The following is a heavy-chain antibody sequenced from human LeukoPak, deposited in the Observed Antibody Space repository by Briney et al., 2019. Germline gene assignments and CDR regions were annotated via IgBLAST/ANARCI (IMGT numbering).Heavy chain of an antibody. CDR3: AREGDYARPFDI. V-gene: IGHV4-4*07. D-gene: IGHD4-17*01. CDR1: GGSISSYY. Sequence: PSETLSLTCTVSGGSISSYYWSWIRQPAGKGLEWIGRIYTSGSTYYNPSLKSRVTISVDRSKNQFSLKLSSVTAADTAVYYCAREGDYARPFDIWGQGTMVTVSS. J-gene: IGHJ3*02. CDR2: IYTSGST.